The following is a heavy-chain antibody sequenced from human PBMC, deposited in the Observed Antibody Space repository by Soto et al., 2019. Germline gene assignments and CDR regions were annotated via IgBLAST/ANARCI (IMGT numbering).Heavy chain of an antibody. J-gene: IGHJ3*01. CDR3: ARDRESYARDVFDL. D-gene: IGHD3-10*01. Sequence: EVQLVESGGGLVKPGGSLRLSCAASGFTFTSYTMNWVRQAPGKGLEWVSSISSGSSYLYYADSVKGRFTISRDNAKNSLYLQMNSLRAEDTAVYYCARDRESYARDVFDLWGQGTMVTVSS. V-gene: IGHV3-21*01. CDR2: ISSGSSYL. CDR1: GFTFTSYT.